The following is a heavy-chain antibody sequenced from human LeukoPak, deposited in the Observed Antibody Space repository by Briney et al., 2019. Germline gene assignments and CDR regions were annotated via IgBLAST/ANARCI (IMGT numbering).Heavy chain of an antibody. CDR1: GYTLTELS. CDR2: FDPEDGET. J-gene: IGHJ2*01. D-gene: IGHD4-23*01. CDR3: ATELPTVVAPGQYNTNWYFGL. Sequence: ASVKVSCKVSGYTLTELSMHWVRQAPGKGLEWMGGFDPEDGETIYAQKFQGRGTMTEDTSTDTAYTELSSLRSEDTAVYYCATELPTVVAPGQYNTNWYFGLWGRGTLVTVSS. V-gene: IGHV1-24*01.